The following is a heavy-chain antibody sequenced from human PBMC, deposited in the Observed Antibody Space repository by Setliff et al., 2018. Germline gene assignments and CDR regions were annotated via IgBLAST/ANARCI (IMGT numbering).Heavy chain of an antibody. J-gene: IGHJ5*02. CDR2: XXXXXXX. D-gene: IGHD6-6*01. CDR3: ARGRNVAARLLDT. V-gene: IGHV4-34*01. CDR1: GGTFSDYY. Sequence: SETLSLTCAAYGGTFSDYYWTWXRQXPGXXXXXXXXXXXXXXXXYNPXXRSRVTISIDASKDQFSLKMSSVTAADAAIYYCARGRNVAARLLDTWGQGSRVTVSS.